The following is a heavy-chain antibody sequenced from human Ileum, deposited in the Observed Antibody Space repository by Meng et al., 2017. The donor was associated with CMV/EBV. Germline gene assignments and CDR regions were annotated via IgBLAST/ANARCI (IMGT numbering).Heavy chain of an antibody. CDR2: INPSGGGT. CDR3: ARGDYAFDY. CDR1: GYIFTSNY. J-gene: IGHJ4*02. Sequence: QLQLVQPGAEVKKPGASVTVACKASGYIFTSNYMHWVRQAPGQGLEWMGRINPSGGGTAYAQKFQGRVTISTDTSTSTVYMDLSSLRSEDTAVYFCARGDYAFDYWGQGALVTVSS. D-gene: IGHD4-17*01. V-gene: IGHV1-46*01.